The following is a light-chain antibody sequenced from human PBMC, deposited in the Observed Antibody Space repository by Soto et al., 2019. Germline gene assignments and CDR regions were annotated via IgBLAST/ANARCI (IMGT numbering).Light chain of an antibody. CDR1: QSVSNNY. V-gene: IGKV3-20*01. CDR3: QQYGSSGT. CDR2: GAS. J-gene: IGKJ1*01. Sequence: EIVLTQSPGTLSLSPGERATLSCRASQSVSNNYLAWYQQKPGQAPRLLIYGASNRATGIPDRFSGSGSGTDFTLTISRLEPEEFAVDYCQQYGSSGTFGQGTKVDLK.